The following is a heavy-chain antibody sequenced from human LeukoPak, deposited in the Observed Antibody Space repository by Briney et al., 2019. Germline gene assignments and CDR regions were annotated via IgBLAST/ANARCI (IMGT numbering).Heavy chain of an antibody. V-gene: IGHV1-2*02. CDR1: GYTFTDYY. CDR3: ARWVAGQYYFDY. J-gene: IGHJ4*02. D-gene: IGHD6-19*01. Sequence: ASVKVSCKASGYTFTDYYIHWGRQAPGQGLGWMGWINPNSGGTNYAQKFQGRVTMSRYTSITTAYMELSRLRSDDTAVYYCARWVAGQYYFDYWGQGTLVTVSS. CDR2: INPNSGGT.